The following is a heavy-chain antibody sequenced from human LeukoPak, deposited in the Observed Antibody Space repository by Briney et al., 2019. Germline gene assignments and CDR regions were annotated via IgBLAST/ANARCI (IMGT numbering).Heavy chain of an antibody. CDR1: GGSISSSSYY. V-gene: IGHV4-39*07. Sequence: SETLSLTCTVSGGSISSSSYYWGWIRQPPGKGLEWIGSIYYSGSTYYNPSLKSRVTISVDTSKNQFSLKLSSVTAADTAVYYCAREYPRMHIDYWGQGTLVTVSS. CDR2: IYYSGST. J-gene: IGHJ4*02. CDR3: AREYPRMHIDY. D-gene: IGHD2-21*01.